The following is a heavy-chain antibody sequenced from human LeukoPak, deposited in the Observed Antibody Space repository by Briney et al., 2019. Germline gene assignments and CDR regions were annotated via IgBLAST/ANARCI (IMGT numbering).Heavy chain of an antibody. D-gene: IGHD6-19*01. Sequence: SVKVSCKASGGTFSSYAISWVRQAPGQGLEWMGGIIPIFGTANYAQKFQGRVTITADESTSTAYMELSSLRSEDTAVYYCARDQGGMAVAVVWFDPWGQATLVTVSS. J-gene: IGHJ5*02. CDR1: GGTFSSYA. V-gene: IGHV1-69*01. CDR3: ARDQGGMAVAVVWFDP. CDR2: IIPIFGTA.